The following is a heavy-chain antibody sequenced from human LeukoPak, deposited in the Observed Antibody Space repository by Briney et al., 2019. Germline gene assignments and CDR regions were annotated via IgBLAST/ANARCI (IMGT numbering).Heavy chain of an antibody. V-gene: IGHV3-21*01. Sequence: GGSLRLSCAASGLTFSNYKMNWVRQAPGKGLEWVSSISTSGSYIYCANSMKGRFTISRDNAKNSLYLQMNTLRVEDSAVYYCATDLIHYYASGAKTWGQGTLVTVSS. CDR1: GLTFSNYK. CDR2: ISTSGSYI. J-gene: IGHJ5*02. CDR3: ATDLIHYYASGAKT. D-gene: IGHD3-10*01.